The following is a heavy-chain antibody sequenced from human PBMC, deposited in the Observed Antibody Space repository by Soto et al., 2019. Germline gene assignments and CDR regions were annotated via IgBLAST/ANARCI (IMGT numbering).Heavy chain of an antibody. D-gene: IGHD3-9*01. CDR2: IYYSGST. CDR1: GGSISSYY. Sequence: SETLSLTCTVSGGSISSYYWSWIRQPPGKGLEWIGYIYYSGSTNYNPSLKSRVTISVDTSKNQFSLKLSSVTAADTAVYYCARDIYDILTGYGPFDLWGQGTLVTVSS. CDR3: ARDIYDILTGYGPFDL. V-gene: IGHV4-59*01. J-gene: IGHJ5*02.